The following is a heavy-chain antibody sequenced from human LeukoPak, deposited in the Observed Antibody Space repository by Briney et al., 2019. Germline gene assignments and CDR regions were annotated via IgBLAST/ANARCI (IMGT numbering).Heavy chain of an antibody. CDR2: MNPNSGNT. CDR1: GHTFTSYD. D-gene: IGHD3-22*01. V-gene: IGHV1-8*02. J-gene: IGHJ5*02. Sequence: ASVKVSCKASGHTFTSYDINWVRQATGQGLEWMGWMNPNSGNTAYAQKFQGRVTMTRNTSISTAYMELSSLRSDDTAVYYCARDASSSITMIVAPRFDPWGQGTLVTVSS. CDR3: ARDASSSITMIVAPRFDP.